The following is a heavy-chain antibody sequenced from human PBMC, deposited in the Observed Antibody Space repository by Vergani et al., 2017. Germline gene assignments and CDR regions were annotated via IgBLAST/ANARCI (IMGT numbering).Heavy chain of an antibody. D-gene: IGHD5-18*01. CDR2: ISSSSSTI. CDR1: GFTFSSYS. J-gene: IGHJ3*02. CDR3: ARDRIQIWTDAFDI. Sequence: EVQLVESGGGLVKPGGSLRLSCAASGFTFSSYSMNWVRQAPGKGLEWVSYISSSSSTIYYADSVKGRFTISRDNAKNSLYLQLNSLSAEDTAVYYCARDRIQIWTDAFDIWGQGTMVTVSS. V-gene: IGHV3-48*01.